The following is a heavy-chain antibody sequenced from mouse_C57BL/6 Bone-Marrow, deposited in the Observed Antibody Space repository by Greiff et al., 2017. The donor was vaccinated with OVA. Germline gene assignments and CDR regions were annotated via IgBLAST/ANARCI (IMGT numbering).Heavy chain of an antibody. CDR1: GFSLTSYG. V-gene: IGHV2-4*01. J-gene: IGHJ4*01. D-gene: IGHD1-1*01. Sequence: VQLQQSGPGLVQPSQSLSITCTVSGFSLTSYGVHWVRQPPGKGLEWLGVIWSGGSTDYNAAFISRLSISKDNSKSQVFFKMNSLQADDTAIYYCAKKGYYYGSSYGGYYAMDFWGQGTSVTVSS. CDR2: IWSGGST. CDR3: AKKGYYYGSSYGGYYAMDF.